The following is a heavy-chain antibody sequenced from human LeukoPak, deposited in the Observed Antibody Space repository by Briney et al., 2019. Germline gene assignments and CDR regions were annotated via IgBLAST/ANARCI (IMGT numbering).Heavy chain of an antibody. Sequence: PGGSLRLSCAASGFTFSSYAMHWVRQAPGKGLGWVAVISYDGSNKYYADSVKGRFTISRDNSKNTLYLQMNSLRAEDTAVYYCARAITTRGRHYFDYWGQGTLVTVSS. CDR3: ARAITTRGRHYFDY. J-gene: IGHJ4*02. V-gene: IGHV3-30-3*01. CDR2: ISYDGSNK. D-gene: IGHD1-1*01. CDR1: GFTFSSYA.